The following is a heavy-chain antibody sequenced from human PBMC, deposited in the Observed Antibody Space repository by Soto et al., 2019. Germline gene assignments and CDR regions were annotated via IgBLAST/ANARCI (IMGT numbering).Heavy chain of an antibody. CDR1: GYSFTIYG. Sequence: ASVKVSCKASGYSFTIYGISWVRQAPGQGLEWMGWISAYNGNTKYIQKLQGRVTMTTDTSTSTAYMELRSLTSDDTAVYYCAKETGGFGVVSMGVWGQGTTVTVSS. CDR2: ISAYNGNT. V-gene: IGHV1-18*01. CDR3: AKETGGFGVVSMGV. J-gene: IGHJ6*02. D-gene: IGHD3-3*01.